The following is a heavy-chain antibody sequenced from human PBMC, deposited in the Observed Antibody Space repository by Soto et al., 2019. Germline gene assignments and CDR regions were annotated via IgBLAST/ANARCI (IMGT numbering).Heavy chain of an antibody. J-gene: IGHJ4*02. CDR2: ISYDGDT. D-gene: IGHD5-12*01. CDR3: ARLNGDLWLQRPFDF. CDR1: GGSINSYY. Sequence: SETLSLTCSVSGGSINSYYWSWIRQPPGTGLEWVGYISYDGDTNYNPSLKSRVTISLDTSNNQFSLKLSSVTAADTAIYYCARLNGDLWLQRPFDFWGRGILVTVSS. V-gene: IGHV4-59*08.